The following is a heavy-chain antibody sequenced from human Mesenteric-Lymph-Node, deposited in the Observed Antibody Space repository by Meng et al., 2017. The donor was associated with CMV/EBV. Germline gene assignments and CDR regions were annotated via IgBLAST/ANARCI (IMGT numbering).Heavy chain of an antibody. Sequence: SETLSLTCTVSGGAINNYYWSWIRQTPGKGLEWIGYVYSTGSTDYNPSLKSRVTVSIDTSKNQFSLRLSSLTAADTAVYFCARETRAAGTRGRGLTSPYYFDSWGQGTLVTVSS. V-gene: IGHV4-59*01. J-gene: IGHJ4*02. D-gene: IGHD4-11*01. CDR2: VYSTGST. CDR1: GGAINNYY. CDR3: ARETRAAGTRGRGLTSPYYFDS.